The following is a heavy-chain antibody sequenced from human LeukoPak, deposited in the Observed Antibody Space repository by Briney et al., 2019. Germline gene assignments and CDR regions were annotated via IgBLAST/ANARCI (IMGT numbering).Heavy chain of an antibody. J-gene: IGHJ4*02. CDR1: GFSFSRYG. CDR2: ISGSGGST. D-gene: IGHD3-16*01. V-gene: IGHV3-23*01. CDR3: AKRRGTTSAHFDY. Sequence: GRSLRLSCAASGFSFSRYGMHWVRQAPGKGLEWVSAISGSGGSTYYADSVKGRFTISRDNSKNTLYLQMNSLRAEDTAVYYCAKRRGTTSAHFDYWGQGTLVTVSS.